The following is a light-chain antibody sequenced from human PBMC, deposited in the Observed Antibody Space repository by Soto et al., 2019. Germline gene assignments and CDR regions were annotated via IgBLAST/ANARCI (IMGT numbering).Light chain of an antibody. CDR1: QSVSSN. Sequence: VMAQAQANMPVSPAERATISCSTSQSVSSNLAWYQQKPGQAPRLLIYGASTRATGIPARFSGSGSGTEFTLTISSLQSEDFAVYYCQQYNNWPLTFGGGTKVDIK. J-gene: IGKJ4*01. CDR2: GAS. V-gene: IGKV3-15*01. CDR3: QQYNNWPLT.